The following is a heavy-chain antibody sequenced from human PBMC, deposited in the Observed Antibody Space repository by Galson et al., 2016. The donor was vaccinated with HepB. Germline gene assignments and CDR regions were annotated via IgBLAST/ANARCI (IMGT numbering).Heavy chain of an antibody. V-gene: IGHV1-18*01. CDR1: GYTFPNYG. CDR2: VSAYNGNT. Sequence: SVKVSCKASGYTFPNYGISWVRQAPGQGLEWMGWVSAYNGNTNYAQKLQGRVTMTTDTSTSTAYLELRSLRSDDTAVYYCARNSSSFPFSDYWGQETLVTVSS. D-gene: IGHD6-6*01. CDR3: ARNSSSFPFSDY. J-gene: IGHJ4*02.